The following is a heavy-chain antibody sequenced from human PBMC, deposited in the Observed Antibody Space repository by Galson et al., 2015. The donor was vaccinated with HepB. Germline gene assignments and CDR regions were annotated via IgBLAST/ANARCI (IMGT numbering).Heavy chain of an antibody. CDR3: ARGRPGMYYYYGMDV. CDR1: GGSISSGGYS. J-gene: IGHJ6*02. V-gene: IGHV4-30-4*07. Sequence: TLSLTCAVSGGSISSGGYSWSWIRQPPGKGLEWIGYIYYSGSTYYNPSLKSRVTISVDTSKNQFSLKLSSVTAADTAVYYCARGRPGMYYYYGMDVWGQGTTVTVSS. CDR2: IYYSGST. D-gene: IGHD3-10*01.